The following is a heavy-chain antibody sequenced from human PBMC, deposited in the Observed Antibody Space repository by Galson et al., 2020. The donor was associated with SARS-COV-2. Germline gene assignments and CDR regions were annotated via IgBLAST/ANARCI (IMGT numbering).Heavy chain of an antibody. J-gene: IGHJ4*02. D-gene: IGHD3-10*01. CDR3: ARCLVQGALYYFDY. CDR1: GGSISSYY. CDR2: ISYSGST. V-gene: IGHV4-59*01. Sequence: SETLSLTCTVSGGSISSYYWRWTRQPPGKGLEWIGYISYSGSTNYNPSLKSRVTISVDTSKNQFSLKLSSVTAADTAVYYCARCLVQGALYYFDYWGQGTLVTVSS.